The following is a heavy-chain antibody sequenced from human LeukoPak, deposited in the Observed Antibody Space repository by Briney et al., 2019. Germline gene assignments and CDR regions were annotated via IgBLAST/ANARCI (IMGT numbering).Heavy chain of an antibody. D-gene: IGHD2-21*02. Sequence: GGSLRLSCAASGFTFSSYAMSWVRQAPGKGLEWVSVISGSGGSTYYTDSVKGRFAISRDKSKNTLYLQMISLRAEDTAVYYCAKEGAYCGADCYSDYYFDLWGRGTLVTVSS. J-gene: IGHJ2*01. V-gene: IGHV3-23*01. CDR1: GFTFSSYA. CDR2: ISGSGGST. CDR3: AKEGAYCGADCYSDYYFDL.